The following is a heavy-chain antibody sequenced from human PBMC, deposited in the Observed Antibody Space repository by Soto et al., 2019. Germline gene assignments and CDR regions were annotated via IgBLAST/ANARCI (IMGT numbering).Heavy chain of an antibody. Sequence: QFHLVQSGAEVKKPAASVKVSCKGSGYTFTSYGITWVRQAPGQGLEWMGWISAHNGNTDYAQKLQGRVTVTRDTSTSTAYMELRSLRSDDTAVYYCARGRYGDYWGQGALVTVSS. CDR3: ARGRYGDY. J-gene: IGHJ4*02. CDR1: GYTFTSYG. D-gene: IGHD1-1*01. V-gene: IGHV1-18*01. CDR2: ISAHNGNT.